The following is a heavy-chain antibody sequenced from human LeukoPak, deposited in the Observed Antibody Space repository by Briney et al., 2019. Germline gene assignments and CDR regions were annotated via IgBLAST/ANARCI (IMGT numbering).Heavy chain of an antibody. CDR1: GFTFSSYA. CDR3: AKAPSYSSSGYYFDY. CDR2: ISESGGST. J-gene: IGHJ4*02. Sequence: GGSLRLSCAASGFTFSSYAMSWVRQGPGKGLEWVSGISESGGSTYYADSVKGRFTISRDNAKNSLYLQMNSLRAEDMALYYCAKAPSYSSSGYYFDYWGQGTLVTVSS. V-gene: IGHV3-23*01. D-gene: IGHD6-6*01.